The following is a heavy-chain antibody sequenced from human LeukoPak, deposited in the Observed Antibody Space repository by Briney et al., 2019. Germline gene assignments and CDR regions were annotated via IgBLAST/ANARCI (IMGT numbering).Heavy chain of an antibody. V-gene: IGHV4-38-2*01. CDR2: SHHGGNT. Sequence: PSETLSLTCSVSGYSINTNSYWAWIRQPPGKGLEWIGSSHHGGNTYYHPSLKSRVTISIDMSKKQFSLNLYSVTAADTAVYYCARWLGKGFDMWGQGTVVTVSS. J-gene: IGHJ3*02. CDR3: ARWLGKGFDM. CDR1: GYSINTNSY. D-gene: IGHD3-22*01.